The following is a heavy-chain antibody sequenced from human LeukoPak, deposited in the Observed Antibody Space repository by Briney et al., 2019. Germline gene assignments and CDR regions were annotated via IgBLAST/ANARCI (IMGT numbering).Heavy chain of an antibody. J-gene: IGHJ4*02. CDR1: GFTFSSYS. D-gene: IGHD3-3*01. CDR3: AKDFNDFWSGAFDY. V-gene: IGHV3-23*01. CDR2: ISGSGGST. Sequence: GGSLRLSCAASGFTFSSYSMNWVRQAPGKGLEWVSAISGSGGSTYYADSVKGRFTISRDNSKNTLYLQMNSLRAEDTAVYYCAKDFNDFWSGAFDYWGQGTLVTVSS.